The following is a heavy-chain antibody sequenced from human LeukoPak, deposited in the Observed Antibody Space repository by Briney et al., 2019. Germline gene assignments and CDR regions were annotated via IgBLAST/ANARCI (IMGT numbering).Heavy chain of an antibody. CDR2: IYYSGST. V-gene: IGHV4-30-4*08. D-gene: IGHD3-10*01. J-gene: IGHJ6*03. CDR1: GGSISSGDYY. CDR3: AIYYGSGGRYHYYYMDV. Sequence: SQTLSLTCTVSGGSISSGDYYWSWIRQPPGKGLEWIGYIYYSGSTYYNPSLKSRVTISVDTSKNQFSLKLSSVTAADTAVYYCAIYYGSGGRYHYYYMDVWGKGTTVTVSS.